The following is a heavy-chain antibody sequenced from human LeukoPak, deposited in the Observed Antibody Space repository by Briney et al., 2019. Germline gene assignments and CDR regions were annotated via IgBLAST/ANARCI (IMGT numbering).Heavy chain of an antibody. Sequence: LRLSCAASGFTFSSHAMSWVRQPPGKGLEWFGYIYYSGSTYYNPSLRSRVTLSVDTSKNQFSLKLSSVTAADTAVYYCARVKIWGSYPIDYWGQGSLVTVSS. CDR2: IYYSGST. D-gene: IGHD1-26*01. CDR3: ARVKIWGSYPIDY. V-gene: IGHV4-30-4*08. CDR1: GFTFSSHA. J-gene: IGHJ4*02.